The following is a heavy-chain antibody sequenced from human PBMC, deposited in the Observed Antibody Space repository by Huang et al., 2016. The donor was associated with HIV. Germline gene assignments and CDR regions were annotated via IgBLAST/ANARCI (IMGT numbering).Heavy chain of an antibody. D-gene: IGHD6-19*01. J-gene: IGHJ4*02. Sequence: QVQLVQSGAEVKKPGASVKVSCKASGYTFTSCGISWVRQGTGQGLGWMGCINAYNGKSTYARNLQDRVTMTTDTATNTAYMELRSLRSDDTAMYYCATSYNSDFDFWGQGTLVTVSS. CDR2: INAYNGKS. V-gene: IGHV1-18*01. CDR1: GYTFTSCG. CDR3: ATSYNSDFDF.